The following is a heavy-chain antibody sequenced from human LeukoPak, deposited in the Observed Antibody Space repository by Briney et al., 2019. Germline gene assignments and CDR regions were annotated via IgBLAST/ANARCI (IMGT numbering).Heavy chain of an antibody. CDR2: ISYDGSNK. J-gene: IGHJ4*02. CDR1: GFTFSSYG. V-gene: IGHV3-30*02. CDR3: AKGAQYYFDSSGEVDY. Sequence: GGSLRLSCAASGFTFSSYGMHWVRQAPGKGLEWVAFISYDGSNKYYADSMKGRFTISRDNSKNTLYLQMNSLRAEDTAVYYCAKGAQYYFDSSGEVDYWGQGTLVTVSS. D-gene: IGHD3-22*01.